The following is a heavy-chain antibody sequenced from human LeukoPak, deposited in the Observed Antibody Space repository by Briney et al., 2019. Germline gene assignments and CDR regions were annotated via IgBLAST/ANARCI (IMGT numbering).Heavy chain of an antibody. CDR3: ARAHRGSPFDS. CDR2: IYYSGST. D-gene: IGHD5-24*01. CDR1: GGSISSYY. V-gene: IGHV4-59*08. J-gene: IGHJ4*02. Sequence: SETLSLTCAVSGGSISSYYWSWIRQPPGKGLEWIGYIYYSGSTNYNPSLKSRVTISVDTSRNQFSLNLSSVTAADTAVYYCARAHRGSPFDSWGQGTLVTVSS.